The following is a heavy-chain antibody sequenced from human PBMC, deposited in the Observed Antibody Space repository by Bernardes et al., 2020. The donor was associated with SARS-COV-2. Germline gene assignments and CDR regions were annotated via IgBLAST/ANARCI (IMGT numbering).Heavy chain of an antibody. Sequence: GGSLRLSCAASGFTFSSYAMSWVRQVPGKGPELVSAISGSGGSTYYADSVKGRFTISRDNSKNTLYLQMNSLRAEDTAVYYCAKDRDYGDYSDFDYWGQGTLVTVSS. CDR1: GFTFSSYA. CDR2: ISGSGGST. J-gene: IGHJ4*02. CDR3: AKDRDYGDYSDFDY. V-gene: IGHV3-23*01. D-gene: IGHD4-17*01.